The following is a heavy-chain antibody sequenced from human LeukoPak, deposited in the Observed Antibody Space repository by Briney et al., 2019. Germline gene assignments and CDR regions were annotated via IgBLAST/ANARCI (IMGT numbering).Heavy chain of an antibody. CDR3: ARHSTLAAAFGFDP. CDR1: GGSISSSSYY. CDR2: IYYSGST. J-gene: IGHJ5*02. D-gene: IGHD6-13*01. Sequence: PSETLSLTCTVSGGSISSSSYYWGWTRQPPGKGLEWIGSIYYSGSTYYNPSLKSRVTISVDTSKNQFSLKLSSVTAADTAVYHCARHSTLAAAFGFDPWGQGTLVTVSS. V-gene: IGHV4-39*01.